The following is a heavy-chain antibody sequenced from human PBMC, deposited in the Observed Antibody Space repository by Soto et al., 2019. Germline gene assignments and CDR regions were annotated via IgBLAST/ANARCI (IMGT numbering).Heavy chain of an antibody. V-gene: IGHV4-31*03. CDR3: ARGIAVAGRSVYYYYYYGMDV. D-gene: IGHD6-19*01. CDR1: GGSISGGGYY. CDR2: IFYSGTT. Sequence: SETLSLTCTVSGGSISGGGYYWSWIRQHPGKGLEWIGYIFYSGTTYYNPSLKSRVTISVDTSKNQFSLKLSSVTAADTAVYYCARGIAVAGRSVYYYYYYGMDVWGQGTTVTVSS. J-gene: IGHJ6*02.